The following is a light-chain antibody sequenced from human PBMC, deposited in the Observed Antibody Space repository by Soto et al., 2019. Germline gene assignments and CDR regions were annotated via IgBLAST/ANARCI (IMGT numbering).Light chain of an antibody. Sequence: QSVLTQPPSVSGSPGQSVAISCTGTSSDVGSYNRVAWYQQSPGTAPKLMIYEVSNRPSGVPDRFSGSKSGNTASLTISGLQAEDEADYYCSSFTSSSTYFFGTGTQLTVL. J-gene: IGLJ1*01. CDR2: EVS. CDR1: SSDVGSYNR. V-gene: IGLV2-18*02. CDR3: SSFTSSSTYF.